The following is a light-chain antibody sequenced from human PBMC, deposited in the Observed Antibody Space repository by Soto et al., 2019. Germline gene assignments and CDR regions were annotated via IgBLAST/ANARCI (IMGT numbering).Light chain of an antibody. Sequence: QSVLTQPPSASGTPGQRVTISCSGSNSNIGSHTVNWYQQLPRTAPKLLMYSNNQRPSGVPDRFSGSKSGISASLAISGLQSEDEADYYCSVWDDSLNGWVFGGGTKLTVL. CDR2: SNN. CDR3: SVWDDSLNGWV. J-gene: IGLJ3*02. V-gene: IGLV1-44*01. CDR1: NSNIGSHT.